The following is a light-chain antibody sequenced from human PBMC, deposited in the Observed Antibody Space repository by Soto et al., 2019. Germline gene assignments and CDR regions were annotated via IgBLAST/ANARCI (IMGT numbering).Light chain of an antibody. V-gene: IGKV1-5*01. Sequence: DIQMTQSPSTLSASVGDRVTITCRASQSVTTWLAWYQHKPGKAPKLLIYDASSLESGVPSRFSGSVSGTEFTLAISSLQPDDFATYYCQQYNTYWTFGQGTKVEIK. CDR1: QSVTTW. CDR3: QQYNTYWT. J-gene: IGKJ1*01. CDR2: DAS.